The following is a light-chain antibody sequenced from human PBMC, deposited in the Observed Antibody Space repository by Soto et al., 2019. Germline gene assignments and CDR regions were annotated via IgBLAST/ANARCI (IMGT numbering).Light chain of an antibody. CDR2: EVS. CDR3: SSFTSSSTGV. CDR1: SSDVGIYKY. V-gene: IGLV2-14*01. Sequence: QSALTQPASVSGSPGQSITISCTGTSSDVGIYKYVSWYQQHPGKAPKLIIYEVSDRPSGVSNRFSGSKSGNTASLTISGLQAEDEADYYCSSFTSSSTGVFGGGTKLTVL. J-gene: IGLJ3*02.